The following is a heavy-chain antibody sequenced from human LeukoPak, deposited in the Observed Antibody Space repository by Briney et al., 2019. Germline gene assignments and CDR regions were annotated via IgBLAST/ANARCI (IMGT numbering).Heavy chain of an antibody. J-gene: IGHJ5*02. CDR2: INPSGSST. CDR1: GYTFTSYY. D-gene: IGHD3-22*01. V-gene: IGHV1-46*01. Sequence: GASVKVSCKASGYTFTSYYMHWVRQAPGQGLEWMGLINPSGSSTSYAQKFQGRLSLTRDMSTSTDYMELSSLRSEDTAVYYCARDQYYDSKGWFDPWGQGTLVTVSS. CDR3: ARDQYYDSKGWFDP.